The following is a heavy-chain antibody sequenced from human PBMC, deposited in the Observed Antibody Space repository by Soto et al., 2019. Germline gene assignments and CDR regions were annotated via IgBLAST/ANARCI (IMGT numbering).Heavy chain of an antibody. CDR3: AKGSGYSPRNWLET. V-gene: IGHV3-23*05. Sequence: GGYLRLSSAASGFTFRRYAMSWVRQALGKVLEWLSGIVGSGIGAYYADSVKGRFTIARVDSMNTVFLQLKNLRADDSAVYYCAKGSGYSPRNWLETWGQGTRVTVSS. CDR1: GFTFRRYA. J-gene: IGHJ5*02. D-gene: IGHD5-12*01. CDR2: IVGSGIGA.